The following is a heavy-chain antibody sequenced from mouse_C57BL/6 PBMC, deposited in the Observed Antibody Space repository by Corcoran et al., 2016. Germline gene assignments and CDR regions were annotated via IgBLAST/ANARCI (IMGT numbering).Heavy chain of an antibody. J-gene: IGHJ3*01. CDR1: GYTFTTYG. Sequence: QIQLVQSGPELKKPGETVKISCKASGYTFTTYGMSWVKRAPGKGLKWMGWINTYSGVPTYADDFKGRFAFSLETSASNAYLQINNLKNEDTATYFCAREGGYYYGSSYQWFAYWGQGTLVTVSA. CDR2: INTYSGVP. CDR3: AREGGYYYGSSYQWFAY. D-gene: IGHD1-1*01. V-gene: IGHV9-3*01.